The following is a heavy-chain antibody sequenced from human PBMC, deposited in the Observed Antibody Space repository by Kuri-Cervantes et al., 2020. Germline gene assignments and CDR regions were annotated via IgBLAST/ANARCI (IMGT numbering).Heavy chain of an antibody. Sequence: LSLTCAASGFTFSSYGMHWVRQAPGKGLEWVAVISYDGSNKYYADSVKGRFTISRDNSKNTLYLQMNSLRAEDTAVYYCLGVGDYWGQGTLVTVSS. CDR3: LGVGDY. D-gene: IGHD3-10*01. CDR1: GFTFSSYG. V-gene: IGHV3-30*03. J-gene: IGHJ4*02. CDR2: ISYDGSNK.